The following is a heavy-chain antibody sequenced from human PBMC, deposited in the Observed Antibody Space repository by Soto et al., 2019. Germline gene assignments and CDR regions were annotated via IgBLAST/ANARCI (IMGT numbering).Heavy chain of an antibody. CDR3: AADSRTTTDDAFDI. D-gene: IGHD4-17*01. CDR1: GYTFTSYA. Sequence: ASVKVSCKASGYTFTSYAMHWVRQAPGQRLEWMGWINAGNGNTKYAQKFQDRVTITRDTSTSTAYMELSSLRSEDTAVYYCAADSRTTTDDAFDIWGQGTMVTVSS. CDR2: INAGNGNT. V-gene: IGHV1-3*01. J-gene: IGHJ3*02.